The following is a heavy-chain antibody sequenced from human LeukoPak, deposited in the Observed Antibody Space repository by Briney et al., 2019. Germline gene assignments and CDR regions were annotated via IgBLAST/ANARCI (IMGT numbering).Heavy chain of an antibody. CDR3: ARDTSWGFPLFDY. V-gene: IGHV1-2*02. J-gene: IGHJ4*02. Sequence: ASVKVSCKASGYTFTGYYMHWVRQAPGQGLEWMGWINPSSGGTNYAQKFQGRVTMTRDTSISTAYMELSRLRSDDTAVYYCARDTSWGFPLFDYWGQGTLVTVSS. CDR2: INPSSGGT. D-gene: IGHD7-27*01. CDR1: GYTFTGYY.